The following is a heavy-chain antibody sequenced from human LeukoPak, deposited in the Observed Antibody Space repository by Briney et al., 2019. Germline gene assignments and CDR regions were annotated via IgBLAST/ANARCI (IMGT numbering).Heavy chain of an antibody. Sequence: ASVKVSCKASGYTFTGYYMHWVRQAPGQGLEWMGWINPNSGGTNYAQKFQGRVTMTRDTSISTAYMELSRLRSDDTAVYYCASLGYCSSISCSYYYYYMDVWGKGTTVTVSS. V-gene: IGHV1-2*02. D-gene: IGHD2-2*01. J-gene: IGHJ6*03. CDR1: GYTFTGYY. CDR2: INPNSGGT. CDR3: ASLGYCSSISCSYYYYYMDV.